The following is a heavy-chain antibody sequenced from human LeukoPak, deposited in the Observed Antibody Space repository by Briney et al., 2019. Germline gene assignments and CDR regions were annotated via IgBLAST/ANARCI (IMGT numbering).Heavy chain of an antibody. CDR3: ARDGLYYFDY. CDR2: IWHDGSHK. V-gene: IGHV3-33*01. Sequence: GGSLRLSCAASGFAFNTYAMHWVRQAPGQGLEWVALIWHDGSHKFYSNSVRGQFTISRDNSKNTVSLQMNNLRPEDTAVYYCARDGLYYFDYWGQGTLVTVSS. J-gene: IGHJ4*02. CDR1: GFAFNTYA. D-gene: IGHD6-19*01.